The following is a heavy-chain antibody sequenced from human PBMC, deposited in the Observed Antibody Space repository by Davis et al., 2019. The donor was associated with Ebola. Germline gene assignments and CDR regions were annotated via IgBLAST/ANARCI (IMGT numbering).Heavy chain of an antibody. V-gene: IGHV5-10-1*01. Sequence: GESLKISCKGSGYSFTSYWISWVRQMPGKGLEWMGRIDPSASYTNYSPSFQGHVTISADKSISTAYLQWSSLKASYTAMYYCASGGGSGSYYLYYYYYGMNVWGQGTTVTVSS. CDR3: ASGGGSGSYYLYYYYYGMNV. J-gene: IGHJ6*02. D-gene: IGHD3-10*01. CDR2: IDPSASYT. CDR1: GYSFTSYW.